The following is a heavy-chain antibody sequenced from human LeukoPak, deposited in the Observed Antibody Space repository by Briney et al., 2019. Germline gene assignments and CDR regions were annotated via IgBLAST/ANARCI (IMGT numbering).Heavy chain of an antibody. CDR2: IYYSGST. J-gene: IGHJ4*02. D-gene: IGHD2-15*01. CDR3: AAGIGTSRWYPNLSLGY. V-gene: IGHV4-59*01. Sequence: SETLSLTCTVSGGSISSYYWSWIRQPPGKGLEWIGYIYYSGSTNYNPSLKSRVTISVDTSKNQFSLKLGSVTAADTAVYYCAAGIGTSRWYPNLSLGYWGQGTLVTVSS. CDR1: GGSISSYY.